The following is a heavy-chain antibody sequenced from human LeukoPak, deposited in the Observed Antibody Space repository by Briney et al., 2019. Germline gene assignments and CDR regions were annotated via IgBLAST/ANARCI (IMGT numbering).Heavy chain of an antibody. J-gene: IGHJ6*03. CDR3: ARPAYIPGYYYYYMDV. CDR2: ISGSGGST. CDR1: GFTFSSYA. Sequence: TGGSLRLSCAASGFTFSSYAMSWVRQAPGKGLEWVSAISGSGGSTYYADSVKGRFTISRDNSKNTLYLQMNSLRAEDTAVYYCARPAYIPGYYYYYMDVWGKGSTVTVSS. V-gene: IGHV3-23*01. D-gene: IGHD2-2*02.